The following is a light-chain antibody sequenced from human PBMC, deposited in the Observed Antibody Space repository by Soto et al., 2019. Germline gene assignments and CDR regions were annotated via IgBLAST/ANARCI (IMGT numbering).Light chain of an antibody. Sequence: ETVLTQSPGTLSLSPGERATLSCTTSQTVNSNYLAWYQQKPGQAPRLLIYGVFNRATGIPDRFSGSGSGTDFTLTISGLESEDSAVYYCQQYDGSPRTFGQGTKLEIK. J-gene: IGKJ2*01. V-gene: IGKV3-20*01. CDR3: QQYDGSPRT. CDR1: QTVNSNY. CDR2: GVF.